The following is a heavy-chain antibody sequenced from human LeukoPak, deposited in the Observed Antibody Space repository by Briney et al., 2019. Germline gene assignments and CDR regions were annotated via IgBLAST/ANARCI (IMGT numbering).Heavy chain of an antibody. D-gene: IGHD3-9*01. J-gene: IGHJ4*02. V-gene: IGHV4-34*01. CDR1: GGSFSGYY. Sequence: PSETLSLTCAAYGGSFSGYYWSWIRQPPGKGLEWIGEINHSGSTNYNPSLKGRVTISVDTSKNQFSLKLSSVTAADTAVYYCATRPYYDILTGYRYYFDYWGQGTLVTVPS. CDR2: INHSGST. CDR3: ATRPYYDILTGYRYYFDY.